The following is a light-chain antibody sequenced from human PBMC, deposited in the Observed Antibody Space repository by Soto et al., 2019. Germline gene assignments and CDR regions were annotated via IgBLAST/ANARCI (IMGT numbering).Light chain of an antibody. CDR1: PGNNNY. CDR2: AAS. CDR3: QQYNSAPLT. J-gene: IGKJ4*01. Sequence: DIQMTQSPSSLSASEGDRVTITCRASPGNNNYLAWYQQKPGKVPKLLIYAASTLHSGVPSRFSGDGSETDFTLTISSLQPEDAATDYCQQYNSAPLTFGGWTKVEIK. V-gene: IGKV1-27*01.